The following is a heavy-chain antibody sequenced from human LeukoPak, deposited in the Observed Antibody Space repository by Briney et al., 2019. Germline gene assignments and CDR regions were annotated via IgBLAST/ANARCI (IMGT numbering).Heavy chain of an antibody. D-gene: IGHD1-1*01. CDR2: IYYSGST. Sequence: SETLSLTCTVSGGSISSYYWSWIRQPPGKGLEWIGYIYYSGSTNYNPSLKSRVTISVDTSKNQFSLKLSSVTAADTAVYYCARGEPSWNYFDYWGQGTQVTVSS. CDR3: ARGEPSWNYFDY. CDR1: GGSISSYY. V-gene: IGHV4-59*01. J-gene: IGHJ4*02.